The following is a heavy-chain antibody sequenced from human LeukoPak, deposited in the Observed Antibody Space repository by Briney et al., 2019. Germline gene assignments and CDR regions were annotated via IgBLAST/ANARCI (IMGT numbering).Heavy chain of an antibody. CDR3: ARTSGVSVAGSPYYFDF. J-gene: IGHJ4*02. CDR2: ISPYSGNT. V-gene: IGHV1-18*01. D-gene: IGHD6-13*01. Sequence: ASVTVSCTASGYLFINYGITWLRQAPGQGLECMGWISPYSGNTDYAQKLQGRVTMTTDRSTTTAYMELRSLGFDDTAVYYCARTSGVSVAGSPYYFDFWGQGTLITVSS. CDR1: GYLFINYG.